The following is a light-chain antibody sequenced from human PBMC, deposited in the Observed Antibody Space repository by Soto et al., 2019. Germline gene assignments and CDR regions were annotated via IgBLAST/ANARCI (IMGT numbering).Light chain of an antibody. V-gene: IGKV3-15*01. CDR1: HSISTD. CDR3: QQYKDWPPYT. J-gene: IGKJ2*01. CDR2: AAS. Sequence: EIVMMQSPGTLSVSPGESVSLSCRASHSISTDLAWYQHKPGQPPRLLIYAASTRAAGIPARFSGSGSGTEFTLTIDSLQSEDFAVYSCQQYKDWPPYTFGQGTKVEIK.